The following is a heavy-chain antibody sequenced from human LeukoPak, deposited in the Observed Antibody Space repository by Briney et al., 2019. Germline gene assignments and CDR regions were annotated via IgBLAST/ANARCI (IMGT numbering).Heavy chain of an antibody. J-gene: IGHJ4*02. CDR2: TSSSGSTI. Sequence: GGSLRLSCAASGFTFRNYEMNWVRQAPGKGLEWISYTSSSGSTIYYADSVKGRFTPSRDTAKNSLYLQMNSLRAEDTAVYYCATLTFSRTWYMDYWGQGTLVTVSS. D-gene: IGHD6-13*01. CDR3: ATLTFSRTWYMDY. V-gene: IGHV3-48*03. CDR1: GFTFRNYE.